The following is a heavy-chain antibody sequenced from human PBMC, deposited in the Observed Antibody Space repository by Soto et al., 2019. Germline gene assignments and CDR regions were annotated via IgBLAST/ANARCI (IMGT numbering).Heavy chain of an antibody. J-gene: IGHJ4*02. CDR3: AKRGGEPTTMVRGVSSAYYFDY. CDR1: GFTFSSYA. V-gene: IGHV3-23*01. Sequence: PGGSLRLSCAASGFTFSSYAMSWVRQAPGKGLEWVSSISGSGGSTYYADSVKGRFTISRDNSKNTLYLQMNSLRAEDTAVYYCAKRGGEPTTMVRGVSSAYYFDYWGQGTLVTVSS. CDR2: ISGSGGST. D-gene: IGHD3-10*01.